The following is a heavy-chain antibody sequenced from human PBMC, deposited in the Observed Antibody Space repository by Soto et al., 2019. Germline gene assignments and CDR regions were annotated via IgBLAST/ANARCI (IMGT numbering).Heavy chain of an antibody. Sequence: EVQLLESGGPLVQPGGSLRLSCAASGFTFSSFAMSWVRQAPGKGLEWVSGIGGSGGSTYYADSVKGRFTISRDNSKNTLYLKMNSLRAEDTAVYYCVKESTTAVYGLGAYYFDYWGQGTLVTVSS. CDR3: VKESTTAVYGLGAYYFDY. CDR2: IGGSGGST. J-gene: IGHJ4*02. D-gene: IGHD3-10*01. CDR1: GFTFSSFA. V-gene: IGHV3-23*01.